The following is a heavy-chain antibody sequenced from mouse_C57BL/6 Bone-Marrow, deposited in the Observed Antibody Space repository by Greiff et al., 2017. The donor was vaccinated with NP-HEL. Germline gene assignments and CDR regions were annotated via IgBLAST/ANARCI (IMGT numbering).Heavy chain of an antibody. CDR2: IDPETGGT. CDR1: GYTFTDYE. CDR3: TRGLITTVVAPFAY. J-gene: IGHJ3*01. D-gene: IGHD1-1*01. Sequence: SGAELVRPGASVTLSCKASGYTFTDYEMHWVKQTPVHGLEWIGAIDPETGGTAYNQKFKGKAILTADKSSSTAYMELRSLTSEDSAVYYCTRGLITTVVAPFAYWGQGTLVTVSA. V-gene: IGHV1-15*01.